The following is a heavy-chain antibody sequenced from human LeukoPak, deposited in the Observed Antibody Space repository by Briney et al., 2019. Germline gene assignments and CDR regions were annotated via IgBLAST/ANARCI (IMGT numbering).Heavy chain of an antibody. CDR1: GGTFSSYA. V-gene: IGHV1-69*05. D-gene: IGHD6-6*01. Sequence: SVKVSCKASGGTFSSYAISWVRQAPGQGLEWMGRIIPIFGTANYAQKFQGRVTITTDESTSTAYMELSSLRSEDTAVFYCARGGPFPSSSSSREYYLDYWGQGTLVTVSS. J-gene: IGHJ4*02. CDR2: IIPIFGTA. CDR3: ARGGPFPSSSSSREYYLDY.